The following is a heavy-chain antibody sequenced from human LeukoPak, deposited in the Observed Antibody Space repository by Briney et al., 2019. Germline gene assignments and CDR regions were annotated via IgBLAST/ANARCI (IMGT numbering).Heavy chain of an antibody. CDR3: ARGKSGSYGTKGY. J-gene: IGHJ4*02. Sequence: GGSLRLSCAASRFTLSDYYMTWMRQAPGKGLEWISYISNSGSTIYYADSVKGRFTISRDNAKNSLYLQMNSLRAEDTAVYYCARGKSGSYGTKGYWGQGTLVTVSS. CDR2: ISNSGSTI. V-gene: IGHV3-11*04. CDR1: RFTLSDYY. D-gene: IGHD1-26*01.